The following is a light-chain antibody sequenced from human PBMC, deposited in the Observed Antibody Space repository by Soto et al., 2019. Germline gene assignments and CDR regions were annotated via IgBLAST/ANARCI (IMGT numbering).Light chain of an antibody. V-gene: IGLV2-14*03. CDR2: DVT. Sequence: QSALTQPASVSGSPGQSITISCTGSSSDIGAYQYVCWYQQHPGKVPKLLIYDVTDRPSGVSDRFSGSNSGNTASLTIYGLQAADEADYSCSSYTYSGTYVFGTGTKLTVL. CDR1: SSDIGAYQY. CDR3: SSYTYSGTYV. J-gene: IGLJ1*01.